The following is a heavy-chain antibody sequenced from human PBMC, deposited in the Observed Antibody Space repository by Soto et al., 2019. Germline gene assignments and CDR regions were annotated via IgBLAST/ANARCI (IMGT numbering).Heavy chain of an antibody. D-gene: IGHD2-8*02. CDR1: GGSISSGGYY. Sequence: PSETLSLTCTVSGGSISSGGYYWSWIRQHPGKGLEWIGYIYYSGSTYYNPSLKSRVTISVDTSKNQFSLKLTSVTAADTAVYYCARDKITGLSDYWGQGTLVTVSS. CDR2: IYYSGST. J-gene: IGHJ4*02. CDR3: ARDKITGLSDY. V-gene: IGHV4-31*03.